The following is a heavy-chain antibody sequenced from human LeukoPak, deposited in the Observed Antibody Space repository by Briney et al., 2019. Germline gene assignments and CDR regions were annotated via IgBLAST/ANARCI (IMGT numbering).Heavy chain of an antibody. D-gene: IGHD2-2*01. CDR2: IYFSGST. Sequence: SETLSLTCTVSGDSISSYYWSWIRQPPGKGLEWIGYIYFSGSTNYNPSLKSRVTISVDTSKNQFSLKLSSVTAADTAVYYCATQYCSSTSCSYPFDPWGQGTLVTVSS. CDR1: GDSISSYY. CDR3: ATQYCSSTSCSYPFDP. V-gene: IGHV4-59*01. J-gene: IGHJ5*02.